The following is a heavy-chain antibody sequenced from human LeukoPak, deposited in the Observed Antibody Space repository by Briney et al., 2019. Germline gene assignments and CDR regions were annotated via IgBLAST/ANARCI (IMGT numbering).Heavy chain of an antibody. CDR3: AREWNRDGYNRFDY. CDR2: IYNGGST. V-gene: IGHV3-53*01. J-gene: IGHJ4*02. CDR1: GFTFSSYA. D-gene: IGHD5-24*01. Sequence: GGSLRLSCAGSGFTFSSYAMSWVRQAPGKGLEWVSVIYNGGSTYYADSVKGRFTISRDNSKNTLYLQMNSLRAEDTAVYYCAREWNRDGYNRFDYWGQGTLVTVSS.